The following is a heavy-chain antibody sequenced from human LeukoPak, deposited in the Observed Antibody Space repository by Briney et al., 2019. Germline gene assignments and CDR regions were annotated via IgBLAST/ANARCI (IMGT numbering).Heavy chain of an antibody. J-gene: IGHJ4*02. D-gene: IGHD3-22*01. Sequence: NPSETLSLTCAVYGGSFSGYYWSWIRQPPGKGLEWIGEINHSGSTNYNPSLKSRVTISVDTSKNQFSLKLSSVTAADTAVYYCARGRYYDSSGYYKRYYFDYWGQGTLVTVSS. V-gene: IGHV4-34*01. CDR1: GGSFSGYY. CDR2: INHSGST. CDR3: ARGRYYDSSGYYKRYYFDY.